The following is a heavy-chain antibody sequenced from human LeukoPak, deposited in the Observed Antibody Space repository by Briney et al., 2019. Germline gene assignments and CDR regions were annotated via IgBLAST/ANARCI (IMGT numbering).Heavy chain of an antibody. CDR1: GFTFSSYG. D-gene: IGHD6-13*01. CDR2: ISYDGSNK. J-gene: IGHJ4*02. Sequence: PGGSLRLSYAASGFTFSSYGMHWVRQAPGKGLEWVAVISYDGSNKYYADSVKGRFTISRDNSKNTLYLQMNSLRAEDTAVYYCAKAGIAAAGIYDYWGQGTLVTVSS. V-gene: IGHV3-30*18. CDR3: AKAGIAAAGIYDY.